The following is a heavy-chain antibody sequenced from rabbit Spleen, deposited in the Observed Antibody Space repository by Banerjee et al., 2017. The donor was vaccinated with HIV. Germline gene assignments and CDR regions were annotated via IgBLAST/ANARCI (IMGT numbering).Heavy chain of an antibody. Sequence: QSLEESGGDLVKPGASLTLTCTASGFSFSSSDYMCWVRQAPGKGLEWISCIAGSSSGFIYSATWAKGRFTCSKTSSTTVTLQMTSLTVADTATYFCARESGAWNGFDPWGPGTLVTVS. J-gene: IGHJ2*01. CDR2: IAGSSSGFI. CDR3: ARESGAWNGFDP. V-gene: IGHV1S40*01. D-gene: IGHD1-1*01. CDR1: GFSFSSSDY.